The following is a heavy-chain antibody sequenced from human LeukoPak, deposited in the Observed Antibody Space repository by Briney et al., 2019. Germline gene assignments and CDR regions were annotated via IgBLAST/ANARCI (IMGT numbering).Heavy chain of an antibody. CDR3: AKRPYYYGSGTDGWFDP. V-gene: IGHV3-23*01. J-gene: IGHJ5*02. CDR2: ISGSGGST. D-gene: IGHD3-10*01. CDR1: GFTFSSYA. Sequence: GGALRLSCAASGFTFSSYAMSWVRQAPGKGLEWVSAISGSGGSTYYADSVKGRFTISRDNSKNTLYLQMNSLRAEDTAVSYCAKRPYYYGSGTDGWFDPWGQGTLVTVSS.